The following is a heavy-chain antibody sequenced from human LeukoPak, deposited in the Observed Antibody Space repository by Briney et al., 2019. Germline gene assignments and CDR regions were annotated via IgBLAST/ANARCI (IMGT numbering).Heavy chain of an antibody. D-gene: IGHD3-10*01. CDR1: GFIFSSYA. CDR2: IGGSGAT. Sequence: GGSLRLSCAASGFIFSSYAMSWVRQAPGKGLEWVSGIGGSGATYHADSVKGRLTISRDNSKNTVYLEMNSLRADDTAVYYCAKDQRFGDLDDYRGQGTLVTVSS. CDR3: AKDQRFGDLDDY. J-gene: IGHJ4*02. V-gene: IGHV3-23*01.